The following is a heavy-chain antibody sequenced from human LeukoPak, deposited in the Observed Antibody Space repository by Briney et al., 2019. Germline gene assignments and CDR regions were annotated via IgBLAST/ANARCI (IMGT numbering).Heavy chain of an antibody. CDR3: AKRSARPKPFDC. V-gene: IGHV3-23*01. D-gene: IGHD6-25*01. Sequence: GGSLRLSCAGSGFTFSTYGMSWVRQAPGKGLEWVSAIDGSGTNTLYADSVKGRLTISRDNFKNTAYLQMSSLRAADTAIYYCAKRSARPKPFDCWAQGILVTVSS. CDR2: IDGSGTNT. J-gene: IGHJ4*02. CDR1: GFTFSTYG.